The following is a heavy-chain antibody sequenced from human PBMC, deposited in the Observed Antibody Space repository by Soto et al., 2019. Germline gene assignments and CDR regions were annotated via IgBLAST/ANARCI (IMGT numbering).Heavy chain of an antibody. D-gene: IGHD3-22*01. CDR3: AKLKDYYDSSGYYYEGYFDY. CDR2: ISGSGGST. V-gene: IGHV3-23*01. J-gene: IGHJ4*02. CDR1: GFTFSSYA. Sequence: PGGSLRLSCAASGFTFSSYAMSWVRQAPGKGLEWVSAISGSGGSTYYADSVKGRFTISRDNSKNTLYLQMNSLRAEDTAVYYCAKLKDYYDSSGYYYEGYFDYWGQGTLVTVSS.